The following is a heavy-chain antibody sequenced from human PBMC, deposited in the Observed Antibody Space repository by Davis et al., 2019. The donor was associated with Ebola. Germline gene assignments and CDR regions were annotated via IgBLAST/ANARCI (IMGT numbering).Heavy chain of an antibody. V-gene: IGHV3-23*01. J-gene: IGHJ4*02. D-gene: IGHD6-13*01. CDR1: GFPFSNYA. CDR2: MSGSGDSV. Sequence: GEFLKILCAAPGFPFSNYAMSWVRQAPGKGLEWVSDMSGSGDSVYYADSVKGRFTISRDNSKNTLYLQMNSLRVEDTAVYYCAKRVRVAALGPSSFEYWGQGTLVTVSS. CDR3: AKRVRVAALGPSSFEY.